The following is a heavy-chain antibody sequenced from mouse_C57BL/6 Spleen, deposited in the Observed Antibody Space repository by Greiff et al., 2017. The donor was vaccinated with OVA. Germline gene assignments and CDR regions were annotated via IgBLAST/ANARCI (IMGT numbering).Heavy chain of an antibody. J-gene: IGHJ1*03. Sequence: QVQLQQSGAELVRPGTSVKVSCKASGYAFTNYLIEWVKQRPGQGLECIGVINPGSGGTNYNEKFKGKATLTADKSSSTAYMQLSGLTSEDSAVYFCARGAYGYFDVWGTGTTVTVSS. CDR3: ARGAYGYFDV. D-gene: IGHD6-5*01. V-gene: IGHV1-54*01. CDR2: INPGSGGT. CDR1: GYAFTNYL.